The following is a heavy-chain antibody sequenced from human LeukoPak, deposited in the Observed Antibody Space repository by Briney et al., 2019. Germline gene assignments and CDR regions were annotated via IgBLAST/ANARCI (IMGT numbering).Heavy chain of an antibody. D-gene: IGHD3-16*02. CDR3: ARGGTLWGSYRFDY. J-gene: IGHJ4*02. V-gene: IGHV3-23*01. CDR2: ISGSGGST. CDR1: GFTFSSYA. Sequence: GGSLRLSCAASGFTFSSYAMSWVRQAPGKGLEWVSAISGSGGSTYYADSEKGRFTISRDNSKNTLYLQMNSLRAEDTAVYYCARGGTLWGSYRFDYWGQGTLVTVSP.